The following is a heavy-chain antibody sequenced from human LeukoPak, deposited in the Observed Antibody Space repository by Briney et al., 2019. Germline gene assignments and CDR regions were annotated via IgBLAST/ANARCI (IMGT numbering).Heavy chain of an antibody. CDR2: INPNSGGT. CDR1: GYTFTGYY. Sequence: GASVKVSCKASGYTFTGYYMHWVRQAPGQGLEWMGWINPNSGGTNYAQKFQGRVTMTRDTSISTAYMELSRLRSDDTAVYYCARDVGIVGATGRLYYFDHWGQGTLVTVSS. D-gene: IGHD1-26*01. J-gene: IGHJ4*02. V-gene: IGHV1-2*02. CDR3: ARDVGIVGATGRLYYFDH.